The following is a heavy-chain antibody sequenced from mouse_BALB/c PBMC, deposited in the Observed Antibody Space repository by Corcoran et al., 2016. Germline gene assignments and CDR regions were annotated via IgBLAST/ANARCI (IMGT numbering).Heavy chain of an antibody. CDR2: IDPANGIT. CDR3: GRSREGNYVVY. CDR1: GFNIKDTY. Sequence: EVQMQQSGAELVKQGASVKLSCTASGFNIKDTYRHWVKQRPEQGLECIGRIDPANGITKYDPKFQGKATMTADTSSNTVYLQLSSLTSEATAVYYCGRSREGNYVVYWGQGTTLTVSS. J-gene: IGHJ2*01. V-gene: IGHV14-3*02. D-gene: IGHD2-1*01.